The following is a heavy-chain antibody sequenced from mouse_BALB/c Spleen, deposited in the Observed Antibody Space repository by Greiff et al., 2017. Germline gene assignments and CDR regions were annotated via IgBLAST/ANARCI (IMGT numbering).Heavy chain of an antibody. CDR1: GFTFSSYG. V-gene: IGHV5-6-3*01. Sequence: EVQGVESGGGLVQPGGSLKLSCAASGFTFSSYGMSWVRQTPDKRLELVATINSNGGSTYYPDSVKGRFTISRDNAKNTLYLQMSSLKSEDTAMYYCARDAGYSNYGGFAYWGQGTLVTVSA. CDR2: INSNGGST. D-gene: IGHD1-1*01. J-gene: IGHJ3*01. CDR3: ARDAGYSNYGGFAY.